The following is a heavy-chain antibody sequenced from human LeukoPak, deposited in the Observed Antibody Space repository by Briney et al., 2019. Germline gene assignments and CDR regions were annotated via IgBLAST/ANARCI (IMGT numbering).Heavy chain of an antibody. CDR2: ISSSSSPI. CDR1: GFTFSSYS. D-gene: IGHD5-18*01. CDR3: ARVVDTHFDY. V-gene: IGHV3-48*02. J-gene: IGHJ4*02. Sequence: TGGSLRLSCVASGFTFSSYSMNWVRQAPGKGLEWVSYISSSSSPIYYADSVKGRFSISRDTAKNSLYLQMNSLRDEDTAVYYCARVVDTHFDYWGQGTLVTVSS.